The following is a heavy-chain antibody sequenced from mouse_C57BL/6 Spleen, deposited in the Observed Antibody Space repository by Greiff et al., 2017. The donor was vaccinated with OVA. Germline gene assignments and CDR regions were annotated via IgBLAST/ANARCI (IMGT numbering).Heavy chain of an antibody. CDR3: TMIYYDPPFAY. Sequence: EVQLQQSGAELVRPGASVKLSCTASGFNIKDDYMHWVKQRPEQGLEWIGWIDPENGDTEYASKFQGKATITADTSSNTAYLQLSSLTSEDTAVYYCTMIYYDPPFAYWGQGTLVTVSA. CDR2: IDPENGDT. CDR1: GFNIKDDY. V-gene: IGHV14-4*01. D-gene: IGHD2-4*01. J-gene: IGHJ3*01.